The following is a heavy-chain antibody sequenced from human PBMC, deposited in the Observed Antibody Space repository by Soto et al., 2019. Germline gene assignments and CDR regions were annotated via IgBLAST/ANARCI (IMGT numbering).Heavy chain of an antibody. D-gene: IGHD3-22*01. CDR2: VKKKTDGGTT. CDR1: GFAFNKAW. Sequence: EVQLVESGGGLVKPGGSLRLSCAASGFAFNKAWMNWVRQAPGKGLEWVGRVKKKTDGGTTDYAAPVKGRFTISRDDSKNTLLLQMNSLKTEDTAVYYCTTLTMIAVDHLAYWGQGALVTVSS. J-gene: IGHJ4*02. V-gene: IGHV3-15*01. CDR3: TTLTMIAVDHLAY.